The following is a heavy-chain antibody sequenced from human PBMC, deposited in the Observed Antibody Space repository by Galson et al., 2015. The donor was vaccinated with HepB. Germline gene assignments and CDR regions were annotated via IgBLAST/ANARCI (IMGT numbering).Heavy chain of an antibody. D-gene: IGHD2-2*01. Sequence: SLRLSCATSGFTFSSYSINWVRQAPGKGLECVSAISRGGDTSDYADSVKGRFTVSRDSSTNTLYLQMNGLRVEDTAVYYCAKGPLGYCSSIRCHTTYGMDVWGQGTTVTVSS. CDR2: ISRGGDTS. CDR1: GFTFSSYS. J-gene: IGHJ6*02. V-gene: IGHV3-23*01. CDR3: AKGPLGYCSSIRCHTTYGMDV.